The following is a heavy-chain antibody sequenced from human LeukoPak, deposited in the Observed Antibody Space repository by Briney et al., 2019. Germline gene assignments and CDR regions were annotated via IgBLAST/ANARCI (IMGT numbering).Heavy chain of an antibody. V-gene: IGHV4-39*01. CDR1: DDSISTNSYY. CDR3: ARQHPRNEND. D-gene: IGHD1-1*01. J-gene: IGHJ4*02. Sequence: MASDTLSLTCTVSDDSISTNSYYWGWIRQPPGKGLEWVASISYGGSTYYNPSLKSRLTISLDSSKNRFSLKLSSVTAADTAVYYCARQHPRNENDWGQGTLVTVSA. CDR2: ISYGGST.